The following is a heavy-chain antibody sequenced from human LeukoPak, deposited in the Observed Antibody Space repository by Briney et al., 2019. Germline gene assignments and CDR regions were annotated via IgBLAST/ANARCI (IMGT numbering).Heavy chain of an antibody. Sequence: GGSLRLSCAASGFTFSSYAMSWVRQAPGKGLEWVSAISGSGGSTYYADSVKGRFTISRDNSKNTLYLQMNSLRAEDTAVYYCARDPYYSSGWYGEDDAFDIWGQGTMVTVSS. V-gene: IGHV3-23*01. CDR2: ISGSGGST. CDR3: ARDPYYSSGWYGEDDAFDI. D-gene: IGHD6-19*01. J-gene: IGHJ3*02. CDR1: GFTFSSYA.